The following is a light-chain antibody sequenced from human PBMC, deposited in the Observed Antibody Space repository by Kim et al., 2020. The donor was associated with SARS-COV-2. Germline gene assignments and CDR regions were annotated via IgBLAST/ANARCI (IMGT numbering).Light chain of an antibody. CDR1: QTITNT. CDR3: QQSYDWPPLT. J-gene: IGKJ1*01. CDR2: DAT. V-gene: IGKV3-15*01. Sequence: PWKRATLSCRASQTITNTLVWYQQKPGQAPRLLIYDATTRATGVPARFIGSGSETDFTLTISSLQSEDFAVYYCQQSYDWPPLTFGQGTKVDIK.